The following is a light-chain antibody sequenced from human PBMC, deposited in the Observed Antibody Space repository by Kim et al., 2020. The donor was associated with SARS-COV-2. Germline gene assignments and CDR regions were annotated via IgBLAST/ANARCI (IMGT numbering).Light chain of an antibody. CDR1: KLGDKY. CDR2: QDS. CDR3: QAWDSSTASYV. V-gene: IGLV3-1*01. J-gene: IGLJ1*01. Sequence: SYELTQPPSVSVSPGQTASITCSGDKLGDKYACWYQQKPSQSPVLVIYQDSKRPSGIPERFSGSNSGNTATLTISGTQAMDEADYYCQAWDSSTASYVFG.